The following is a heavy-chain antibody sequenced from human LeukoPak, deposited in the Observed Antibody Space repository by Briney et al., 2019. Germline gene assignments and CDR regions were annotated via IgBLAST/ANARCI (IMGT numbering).Heavy chain of an antibody. CDR2: IKQDGSEK. CDR3: ARGLMGGYPYFEN. V-gene: IGHV3-7*03. CDR1: GFTFSSYW. J-gene: IGHJ4*02. D-gene: IGHD3-22*01. Sequence: GWALRLSCAASGFTFSSYWMSWVRQDPGKGLEGVANIKQDGSEKYYVDSVKGRFTISRDNAKNSLYLQMNSLRAEDTAFYYCARGLMGGYPYFENWGQGTLVTVSS.